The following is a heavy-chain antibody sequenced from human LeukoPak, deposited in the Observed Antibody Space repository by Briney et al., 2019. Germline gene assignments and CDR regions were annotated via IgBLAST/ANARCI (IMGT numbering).Heavy chain of an antibody. CDR1: GFTFSSFA. D-gene: IGHD4-17*01. V-gene: IGHV3-30*04. Sequence: GRSLRLSCAASGFTFSSFAMHWVRQAPGKGLEWVAVISLNGGDTNYAGSVKGRFTISRDNSKNTLYLQMNSLRAEDTAVYYCARDPTTRSNRAQFYYDYWGQGTLVIVSS. J-gene: IGHJ4*02. CDR2: ISLNGGDT. CDR3: ARDPTTRSNRAQFYYDY.